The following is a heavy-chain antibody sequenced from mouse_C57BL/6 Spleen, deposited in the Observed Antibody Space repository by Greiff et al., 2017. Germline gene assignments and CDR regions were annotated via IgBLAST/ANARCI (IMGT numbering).Heavy chain of an antibody. CDR2: IDPSDSYT. V-gene: IGHV1-69*01. CDR3: ARREVYYAMDY. J-gene: IGHJ4*01. Sequence: QVQLQQSGAELVMPGASVKLSCKASGYTFTSYWMHWVKQRPGQGLEWIGEIDPSDSYTNYNQKFKGKSTLTVDKSSSTAYMQLSSLTSEDSAVYYCARREVYYAMDYWGQGTSVTVSS. CDR1: GYTFTSYW.